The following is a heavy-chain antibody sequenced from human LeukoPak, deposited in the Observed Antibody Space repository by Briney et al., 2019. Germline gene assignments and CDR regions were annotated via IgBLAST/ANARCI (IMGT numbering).Heavy chain of an antibody. D-gene: IGHD3-10*01. CDR1: GYRFTSYG. V-gene: IGHV1-18*01. CDR2: ISAYDGDT. Sequence: GASVKVFCQTSGYRFTSYGICWVRQAPGQGLEWMGWISAYDGDTSYAQKFQGRVTMTTAASTSTAYMEGRSLRSDDTAVYYCARCEGTTMNRGRLEAEYWGQGTLVSVSS. CDR3: ARCEGTTMNRGRLEAEY. J-gene: IGHJ4*02.